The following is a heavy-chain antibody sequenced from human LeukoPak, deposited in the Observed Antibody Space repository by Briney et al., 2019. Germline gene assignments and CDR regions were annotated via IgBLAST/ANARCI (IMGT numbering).Heavy chain of an antibody. V-gene: IGHV1-69*04. CDR3: ARSNNYMDV. CDR2: IIPILGIA. J-gene: IGHJ6*03. Sequence: SGKVSCKASGGTFSSYAISWVRQAPGQGLEWMGRIIPILGIANYAQKFQGRVTITADKSTSTAYMELRSLRSDDTAVYYCARSNNYMDVWGKGTTVTVSS. CDR1: GGTFSSYA.